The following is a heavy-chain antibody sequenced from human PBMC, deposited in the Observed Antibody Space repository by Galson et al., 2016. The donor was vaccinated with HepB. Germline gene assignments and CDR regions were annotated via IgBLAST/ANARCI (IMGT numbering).Heavy chain of an antibody. CDR2: IDWDGDQ. J-gene: IGHJ6*02. V-gene: IGHV2-70*11. Sequence: PALVKPTQTLTLTCTFSGFSLESTRMCVNWIRQPPGKPLEWLARIDWDGDQYYSKSLKTRLTTSKDTSKNLVVLTMTNMDPVDTATYYRARGNHWNYMLYGMDVWGRGTTVIVSS. CDR1: GFSLESTRMC. D-gene: IGHD1-7*01. CDR3: ARGNHWNYMLYGMDV.